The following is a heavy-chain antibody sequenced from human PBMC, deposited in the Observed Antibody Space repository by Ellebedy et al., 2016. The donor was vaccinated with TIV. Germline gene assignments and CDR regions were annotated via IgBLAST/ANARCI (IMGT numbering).Heavy chain of an antibody. CDR2: IYYSGST. D-gene: IGHD4-17*01. V-gene: IGHV4-59*01. CDR3: ARDQTVTTSVDAFDI. Sequence: MPSETLSLTCTVSGGTISRYYWSWIRQPPGKGLEWIGYIYYSGSTKYNPSLKSRVTISVDTSKNQFSLKMKSVTAADTAVYYCARDQTVTTSVDAFDIWGQGTKVTVSS. CDR1: GGTISRYY. J-gene: IGHJ3*02.